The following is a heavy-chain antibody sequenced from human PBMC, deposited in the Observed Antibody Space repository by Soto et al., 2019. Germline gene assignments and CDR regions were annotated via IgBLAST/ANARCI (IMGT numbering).Heavy chain of an antibody. Sequence: SVKVSCKASGGTFSSYAISWMRQAPGQGLEWMGGIIPIFGTANYAQKFQGRVTITADESTSTAYMELSSLRSEDTAVYYCARDRPRRGYDSSYGAFDIWGQGTMVTVSS. D-gene: IGHD3-22*01. J-gene: IGHJ3*02. CDR1: GGTFSSYA. V-gene: IGHV1-69*13. CDR3: ARDRPRRGYDSSYGAFDI. CDR2: IIPIFGTA.